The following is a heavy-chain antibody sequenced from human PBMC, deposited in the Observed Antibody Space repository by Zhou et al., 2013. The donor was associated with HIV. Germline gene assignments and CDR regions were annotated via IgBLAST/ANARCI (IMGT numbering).Heavy chain of an antibody. CDR3: ARVELGIFQFPLQHAFDI. V-gene: IGHV1-18*01. J-gene: IGHJ3*02. Sequence: QVQLVQSGAEVKKPGASVKVSCKASGYTFTTSDIHWVRQAPGQGLEWMGWISAYNGNTNYAQKLQGRVTMTTDTSTSTAHMDLRGLRSDDTAVYYCARVELGIFQFPLQHAFDIWGQGTMVTVSS. D-gene: IGHD7-27*01. CDR1: GYTFTTSD. CDR2: ISAYNGNT.